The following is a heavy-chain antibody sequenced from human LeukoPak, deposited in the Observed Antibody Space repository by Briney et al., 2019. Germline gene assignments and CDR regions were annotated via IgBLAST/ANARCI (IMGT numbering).Heavy chain of an antibody. D-gene: IGHD1-7*01. Sequence: SVKVSCKASGGTFSSYAISWVRQAPGQGLEWMGGIIPIFGTANYAQKFQGRVTITTDESTSTAYMELSSLRSEDTAVYYCASDGITGTTADYWGQGTLVTVSS. J-gene: IGHJ4*02. V-gene: IGHV1-69*05. CDR2: IIPIFGTA. CDR3: ASDGITGTTADY. CDR1: GGTFSSYA.